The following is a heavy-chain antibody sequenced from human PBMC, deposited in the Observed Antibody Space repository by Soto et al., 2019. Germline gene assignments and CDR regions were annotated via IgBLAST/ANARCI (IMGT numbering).Heavy chain of an antibody. V-gene: IGHV3-30-3*01. CDR3: AREPWDITIVDY. J-gene: IGHJ4*02. Sequence: QVQLVESGGGVVQPGRSLRLSCAASGFTFSSYAMHWVRQAPGKGLEWVAVISYDGSNKYYADSVKGRFTISRDNSKNTLYLQMNSLRAEDTAVYYCAREPWDITIVDYWGQGTLVTVSS. D-gene: IGHD3-3*01. CDR2: ISYDGSNK. CDR1: GFTFSSYA.